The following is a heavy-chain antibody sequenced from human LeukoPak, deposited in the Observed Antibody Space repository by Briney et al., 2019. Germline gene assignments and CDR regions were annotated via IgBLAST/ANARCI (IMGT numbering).Heavy chain of an antibody. CDR2: IISIFGTA. Sequence: SVKVSCKASGYTFTSYGISWVRQAPGQGLEWMGGIISIFGTANYAQKFQGRVTITADESTSTAYMELRSLRSDDTAVYYCARLMGANVVDYWGQGTLVTVSS. J-gene: IGHJ4*02. D-gene: IGHD1-26*01. CDR1: GYTFTSYG. CDR3: ARLMGANVVDY. V-gene: IGHV1-69*13.